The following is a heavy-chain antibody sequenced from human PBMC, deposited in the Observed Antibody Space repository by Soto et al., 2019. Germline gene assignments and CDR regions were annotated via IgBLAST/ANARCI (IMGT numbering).Heavy chain of an antibody. CDR2: ISWNSGSI. V-gene: IGHV3-9*01. CDR1: GFTFDDYA. Sequence: GGSLRLSCAASGFTFDDYAMHWVRQAPGKGLEWVSGISWNSGSIGYADSVKGRFTISRDNAKNSLYLQMNSLRAEDTALYYCAKDIAPLLYYGSGSYRDWGQGTLVTVSS. CDR3: AKDIAPLLYYGSGSYRD. D-gene: IGHD3-10*01. J-gene: IGHJ4*02.